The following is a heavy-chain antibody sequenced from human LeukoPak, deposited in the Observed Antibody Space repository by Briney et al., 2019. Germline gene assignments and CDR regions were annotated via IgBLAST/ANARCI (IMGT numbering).Heavy chain of an antibody. V-gene: IGHV1-2*02. CDR1: GYTFTGYY. CDR2: INPNSGGT. CDR3: ARIPSRWLVLDYYMDV. Sequence: ASVKVSCKASGYTFTGYYMHWVRQAPGQGLEWMGWINPNSGGTNYAQKFQGRVTMTRDTSISTAYVELSRLRSDDTAVYYCARIPSRWLVLDYYMDVWGKGTTVTVSS. D-gene: IGHD6-19*01. J-gene: IGHJ6*03.